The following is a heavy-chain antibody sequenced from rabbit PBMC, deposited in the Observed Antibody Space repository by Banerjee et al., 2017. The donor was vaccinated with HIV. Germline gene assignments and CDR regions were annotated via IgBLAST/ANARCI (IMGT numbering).Heavy chain of an antibody. Sequence: QEQLVESGGGLVQPEGSLTLTCKASGFDFNSDAMCWVRQAPGKGLEWIACIYTDSGRTYHASWAKGRFTISKTSSTTVTLQMTSLTAADTASYFCARDLAGVIGWNFNLWGQGTLVTVS. CDR2: IYTDSGRT. CDR1: GFDFNSDA. V-gene: IGHV1S45*01. D-gene: IGHD4-1*01. J-gene: IGHJ4*01. CDR3: ARDLAGVIGWNFNL.